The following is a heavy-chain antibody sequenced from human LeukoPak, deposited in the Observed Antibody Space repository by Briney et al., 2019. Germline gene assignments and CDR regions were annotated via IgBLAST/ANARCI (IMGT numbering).Heavy chain of an antibody. CDR3: AKDPGYSSGQVFDY. CDR2: IWYGESNK. CDR1: GFTFSNYG. Sequence: GGSLRLSCAASGFTFSNYGMDWVRQAPGKGLEWVAVIWYGESNKYYADSVKGRFTISRDNSKNTLYLQMNSLRAEDTAVYYCAKDPGYSSGQVFDYWGQGTLVTVSS. J-gene: IGHJ4*02. D-gene: IGHD6-19*01. V-gene: IGHV3-30*02.